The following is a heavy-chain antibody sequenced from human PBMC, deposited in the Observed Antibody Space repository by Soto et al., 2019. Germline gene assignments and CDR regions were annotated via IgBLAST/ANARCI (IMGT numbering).Heavy chain of an antibody. D-gene: IGHD4-17*01. CDR1: GGSISSYY. J-gene: IGHJ4*02. CDR2: IYYGGST. CDR3: ARSDYGDYSCGY. V-gene: IGHV4-59*01. Sequence: QVQLQESGPGLVKPSETLSLTCTVSGGSISSYYWSWIRQPPGKGLEWIGYIYYGGSTNYNPSLKSRVTISVDTSKNQFSLKLSSVTAADTAVYYCARSDYGDYSCGYWGQGTLVTVSS.